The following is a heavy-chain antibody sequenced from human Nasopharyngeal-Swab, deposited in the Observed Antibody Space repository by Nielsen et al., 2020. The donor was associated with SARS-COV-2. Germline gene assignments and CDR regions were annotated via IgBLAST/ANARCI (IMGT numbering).Heavy chain of an antibody. V-gene: IGHV3-7*03. Sequence: VRQAPGKGLEWVASIKKDGNEKYYVDSVKGRFTISRDNGKNSLYLQMDSLRAEDTAMYYCANMGGLGVWGQGTLVTVSS. J-gene: IGHJ4*02. CDR3: ANMGGLGV. D-gene: IGHD3-16*01. CDR2: IKKDGNEK.